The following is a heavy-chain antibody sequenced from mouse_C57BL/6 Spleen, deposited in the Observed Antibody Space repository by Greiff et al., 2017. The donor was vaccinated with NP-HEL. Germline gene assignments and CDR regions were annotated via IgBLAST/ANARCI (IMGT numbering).Heavy chain of an antibody. V-gene: IGHV1-19*01. CDR2: INPYNGGT. D-gene: IGHD2-5*01. J-gene: IGHJ3*01. Sequence: VQLQQSGPVLVKPGASVKMSCKASGYTFTDYYMNWVKQSHGKSLEWIGVINPYNGGTSYNQKFKGKATLTVDKSSSTAYMELNSLTSEDSAVYYCARRYSNYEAWFAYWGQGTLVTVSA. CDR3: ARRYSNYEAWFAY. CDR1: GYTFTDYY.